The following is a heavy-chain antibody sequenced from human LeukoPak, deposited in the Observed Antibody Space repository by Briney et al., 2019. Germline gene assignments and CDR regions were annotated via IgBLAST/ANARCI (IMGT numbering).Heavy chain of an antibody. Sequence: GGSLRPSCAASGFTFSSYAMHWVRQAPGKGLEWVAVISYDGSNKYYADSVKGRFTISRDNSKNTLYLQMNSLRAEDTAVYYCARDWDTAMVLYYFDYWGQGTLVTVSS. CDR2: ISYDGSNK. CDR1: GFTFSSYA. CDR3: ARDWDTAMVLYYFDY. J-gene: IGHJ4*02. D-gene: IGHD5-18*01. V-gene: IGHV3-30*04.